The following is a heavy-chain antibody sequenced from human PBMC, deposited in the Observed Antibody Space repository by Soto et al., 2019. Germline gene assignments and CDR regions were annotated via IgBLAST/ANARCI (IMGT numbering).Heavy chain of an antibody. CDR1: GGLFSSYP. CDR2: IIPVFQTA. Sequence: QEQLVQSGAEVKKPGSSVKVSCKASGGLFSSYPISWVRQVPGQGFEWMGGIIPVFQTAYYTQRFQGRVTINADESTNTAYMELSSLRSEDTAIYYCARGGSGYTWFNEFWGQGTLVTVSS. J-gene: IGHJ4*02. V-gene: IGHV1-69*01. D-gene: IGHD3-22*01. CDR3: ARGGSGYTWFNEF.